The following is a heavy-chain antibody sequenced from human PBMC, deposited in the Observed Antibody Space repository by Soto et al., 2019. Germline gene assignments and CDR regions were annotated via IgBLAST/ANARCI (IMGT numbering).Heavy chain of an antibody. D-gene: IGHD6-6*01. V-gene: IGHV3-33*01. CDR1: GFTFSSYG. Sequence: QVQLVESGGGVVQPGRSLRLSCAASGFTFSSYGMHWVRHAPGKGLEWVAVIWYDGSNKYYADSVKGRFTISRDNSKNTLYLQMNSLRAEDTAVYYCARDLTLRGIAARPGPDNWFDPWGQGTLVTVSS. J-gene: IGHJ5*02. CDR2: IWYDGSNK. CDR3: ARDLTLRGIAARPGPDNWFDP.